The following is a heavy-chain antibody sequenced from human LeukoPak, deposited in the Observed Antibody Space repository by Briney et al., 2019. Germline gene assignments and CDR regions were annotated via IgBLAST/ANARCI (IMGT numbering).Heavy chain of an antibody. D-gene: IGHD2-15*01. V-gene: IGHV3-9*01. Sequence: PGRSLRLSCAASGFTFDDYAMHWVRQAPGKGLEWVSGISWNSGSIGYVDSVKGRFTISRHNAKNSLYLQMNSLRAEDTAVYYCARDNGYCSGGSCDYYYMDVWGKGTTVTVSS. CDR1: GFTFDDYA. CDR3: ARDNGYCSGGSCDYYYMDV. CDR2: ISWNSGSI. J-gene: IGHJ6*03.